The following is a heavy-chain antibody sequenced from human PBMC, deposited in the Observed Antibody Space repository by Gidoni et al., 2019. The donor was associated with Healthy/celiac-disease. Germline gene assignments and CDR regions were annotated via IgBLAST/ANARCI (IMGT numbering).Heavy chain of an antibody. CDR1: GGPFSRYA. CDR3: ARDDSPTYYYYYYYMDV. CDR2: IIPIVGTA. V-gene: IGHV1-69*01. Sequence: QVQLVQSGAEVKKPGSSVKVSCKASGGPFSRYAISWVRKAPGQGLEWMGGIIPIVGTANYAQKFQGRVTITADESTSTAYMELSSLRSEDTAVYYCARDDSPTYYYYYYYMDVWGKGTTVTVSS. J-gene: IGHJ6*03. D-gene: IGHD2-15*01.